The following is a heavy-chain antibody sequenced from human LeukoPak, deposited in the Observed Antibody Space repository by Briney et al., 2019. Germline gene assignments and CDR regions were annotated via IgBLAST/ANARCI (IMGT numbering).Heavy chain of an antibody. CDR1: GLTFSSYA. CDR2: ISTNGGIT. J-gene: IGHJ4*02. V-gene: IGHV3-64*01. CDR3: ARGKGIYCGGDCSALDY. D-gene: IGHD2-21*02. Sequence: GGSLRLSCAVSGLTFSSYAMHWVRQAPGKGLEYVSAISTNGGITYYANSVKGRFTISRDNSKNTLYLQMGSLTAEDMAVYYCARGKGIYCGGDCSALDYWGQGTLVTVSS.